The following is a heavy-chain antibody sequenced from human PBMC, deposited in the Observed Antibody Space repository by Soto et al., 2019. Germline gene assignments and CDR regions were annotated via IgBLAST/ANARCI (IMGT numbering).Heavy chain of an antibody. CDR3: TTEDVVVVAATPFDY. V-gene: IGHV3-15*01. CDR1: GFTFSNAW. J-gene: IGHJ4*02. D-gene: IGHD2-15*01. CDR2: IKSKTDGGTT. Sequence: EVQLVESGGGLVKPGGSLRLPCAASGFTFSNAWMSWVRQAPGKGLEWVGRIKSKTDGGTTDYAAPVKGRFTISRDDSKNTLYLQMNSLKTEDTAVYYCTTEDVVVVAATPFDYWGQGTLVTVSS.